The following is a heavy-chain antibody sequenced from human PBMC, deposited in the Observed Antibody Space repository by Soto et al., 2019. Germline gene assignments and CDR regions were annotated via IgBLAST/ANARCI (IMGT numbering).Heavy chain of an antibody. D-gene: IGHD4-4*01. CDR1: GFSFSDNL. CDR2: INPDNGNT. J-gene: IGHJ3*01. V-gene: IGHV1-3*01. CDR3: ASDIQSAGPHSNDAFEV. Sequence: QVQLVQSGAEVRNPGASVNISFRASGFSFSDNLINWVRQAPGQSLEWRGWINPDNGNTRYSQTFQRRVNSSRHSSASIAYVEVSDLTSYDTALYYCASDIQSAGPHSNDAFEVCGPGTMVPVSS.